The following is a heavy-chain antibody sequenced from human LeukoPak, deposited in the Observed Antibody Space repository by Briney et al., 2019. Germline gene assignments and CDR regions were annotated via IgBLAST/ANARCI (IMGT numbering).Heavy chain of an antibody. V-gene: IGHV1-2*02. CDR3: AREVAAGGPFDI. D-gene: IGHD2-15*01. CDR2: INPNSGGT. J-gene: IGHJ3*02. Sequence: ASVKVSCKASGYTFTDYYIHWVRQAPGQGLEWMGWINPNSGGTNYAQKFQGRVTMTRDASISTGYMELSRLRSDDTAVYYCAREVAAGGPFDIWGQGTMVTVSS. CDR1: GYTFTDYY.